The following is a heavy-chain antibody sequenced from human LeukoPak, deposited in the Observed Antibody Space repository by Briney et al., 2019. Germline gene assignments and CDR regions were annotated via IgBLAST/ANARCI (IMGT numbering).Heavy chain of an antibody. CDR1: GYSFTSYW. D-gene: IGHD2-2*02. Sequence: GESLKISCKGSGYSFTSYWIGWVRQMPGKGLEWMGIIYPGDSDTRYSPSFQGQVTISADKSISTAYLQWSSLKASDTAMYYCARSGCSSTSCYKARNWFDPWGQGTLVTVSS. CDR3: ARSGCSSTSCYKARNWFDP. J-gene: IGHJ5*02. V-gene: IGHV5-51*01. CDR2: IYPGDSDT.